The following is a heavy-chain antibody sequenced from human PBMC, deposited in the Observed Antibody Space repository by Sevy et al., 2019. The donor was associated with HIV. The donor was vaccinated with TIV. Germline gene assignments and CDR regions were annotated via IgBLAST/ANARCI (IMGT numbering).Heavy chain of an antibody. V-gene: IGHV4-59*08. CDR3: ARRRSSYGYSYYYYMDV. Sequence: GSLSLTCTVSNDSISNSYWSWIRQSPDKRLEYIGYVYYTGTTDYNPSLRSRVTISVDTSKNQFSLKLNSVTAADTAVYYCARRRSSYGYSYYYYMDVWGKGTTVTVSS. CDR2: VYYTGTT. J-gene: IGHJ6*03. D-gene: IGHD3-16*01. CDR1: NDSISNSY.